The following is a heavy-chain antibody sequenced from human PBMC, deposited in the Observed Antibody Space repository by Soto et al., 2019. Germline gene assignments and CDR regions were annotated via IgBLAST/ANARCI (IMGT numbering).Heavy chain of an antibody. V-gene: IGHV3-30*18. J-gene: IGHJ4*02. CDR1: GFTFSSYG. D-gene: IGHD5-18*01. Sequence: QVQLVESGGGVVQPGRSLRLSCAASGFTFSSYGMHWVRQAPGKGLEWVALISYDGTNKYYVDSVRGRFTISRDNSKNTLYLRMNSLRPEDTAVYFCAKPASGYSFGDRPGRVVVYFDSWGQGTLVTVSS. CDR3: AKPASGYSFGDRPGRVVVYFDS. CDR2: ISYDGTNK.